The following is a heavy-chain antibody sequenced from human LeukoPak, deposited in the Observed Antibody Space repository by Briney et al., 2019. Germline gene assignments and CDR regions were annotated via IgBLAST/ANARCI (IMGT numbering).Heavy chain of an antibody. CDR2: IWYGGSNK. D-gene: IGHD2-2*01. Sequence: QPGRSLRLSCAASGFTFSSYGMHWVRQAPGKGLEWVAVIWYGGSNKYYADSVKGRFTISRDNSKNTLYLQMNSLRAEDTAVYYCARDGGSSDRSLDYWGQGTLVTVSS. CDR3: ARDGGSSDRSLDY. J-gene: IGHJ4*02. V-gene: IGHV3-33*01. CDR1: GFTFSSYG.